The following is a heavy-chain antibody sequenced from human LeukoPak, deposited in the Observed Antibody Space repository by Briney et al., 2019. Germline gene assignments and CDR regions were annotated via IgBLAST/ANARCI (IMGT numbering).Heavy chain of an antibody. CDR1: GYTFTTYA. Sequence: ASVKVSCKASGYTFTTYAMHWVRQAPGQGLEWMGWINTDTGNPTCAQGFTGRFVFSLDTSVSTAYVQISSLKAEDTAVYYCARGDGYEEGYYYMDVWGKGTTVTVSS. CDR3: ARGDGYEEGYYYMDV. J-gene: IGHJ6*03. V-gene: IGHV7-4-1*02. D-gene: IGHD5-12*01. CDR2: INTDTGNP.